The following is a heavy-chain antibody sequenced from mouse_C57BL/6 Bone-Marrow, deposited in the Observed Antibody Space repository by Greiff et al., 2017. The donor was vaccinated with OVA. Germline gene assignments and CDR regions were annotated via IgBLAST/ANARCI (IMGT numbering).Heavy chain of an antibody. CDR3: STPHFGYGSSFAY. D-gene: IGHD1-1*01. V-gene: IGHV1-55*01. Sequence: VQLQQPGAELVKPGASVKMSCKASGYTFTSYWITWVKQRPGQGLEWIGDIYPGSGSTNYNEKFKSKATLTVDTSSSTAYMQLRSLTSEDSAVYYCSTPHFGYGSSFAYWGQGTTLTVSS. J-gene: IGHJ2*01. CDR2: IYPGSGST. CDR1: GYTFTSYW.